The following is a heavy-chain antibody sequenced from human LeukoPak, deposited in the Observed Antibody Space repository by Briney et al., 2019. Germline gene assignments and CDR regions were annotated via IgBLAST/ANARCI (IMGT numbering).Heavy chain of an antibody. J-gene: IGHJ3*02. CDR2: ISYDGSNK. CDR1: GFTFSSYA. V-gene: IGHV3-30*04. Sequence: GGSLRLSCAASGFTFSSYAMHWVRQAPGKGLEGVAVISYDGSNKYYADSVKGGFTISRDNSKNTLYLQMNSLRAEDTAVYYCARDGGVGGAFDIWGQGTMVTVSS. D-gene: IGHD3-3*01. CDR3: ARDGGVGGAFDI.